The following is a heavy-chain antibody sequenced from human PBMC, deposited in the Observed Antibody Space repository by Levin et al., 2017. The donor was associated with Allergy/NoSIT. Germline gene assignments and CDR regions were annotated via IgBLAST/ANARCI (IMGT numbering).Heavy chain of an antibody. V-gene: IGHV4-34*01. D-gene: IGHD3-9*01. J-gene: IGHJ4*02. Sequence: PSETLSLTCAVYGGSFSGYYWSWIRQPPGKGLEWIGEINHSGSTNYNPSLKSRVTISVDTSKNQFSLKLSSVTAADTAVYYCAREYDILTDRSGLDYWGQGTLVTVSS. CDR2: INHSGST. CDR3: AREYDILTDRSGLDY. CDR1: GGSFSGYY.